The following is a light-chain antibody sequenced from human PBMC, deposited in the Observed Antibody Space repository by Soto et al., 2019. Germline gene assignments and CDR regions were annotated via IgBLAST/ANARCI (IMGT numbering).Light chain of an antibody. CDR3: QQYYSTPWT. V-gene: IGKV4-1*01. CDR1: QNVLYSSNKNY. CDR2: CAS. J-gene: IGKJ1*01. Sequence: DIVMTQSPDSLAVSLGERATINCTSSQNVLYSSNKNYLAWFQQKPGQPPKLLIYCASTRESGAPDRFSGSGSGTDFTLTISSLQAEDVAVYYCQQYYSTPWTGGQGTKVEIK.